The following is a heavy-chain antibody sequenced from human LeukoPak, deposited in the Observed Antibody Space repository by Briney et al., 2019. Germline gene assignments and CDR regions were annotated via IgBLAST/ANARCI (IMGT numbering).Heavy chain of an antibody. J-gene: IGHJ4*02. CDR2: IYYSGST. D-gene: IGHD6-13*01. CDR3: ASFGWTGQQLALDY. CDR1: NGSISSYY. Sequence: SETLSLTCTLSNGSISSYYWSWIRQPPGKGLEWIGYIYYSGSTNYNPSLKSRVTISVDTSKNQFSLKLSSVTAADTAVYYCASFGWTGQQLALDYWGQGTLVTVSS. V-gene: IGHV4-59*01.